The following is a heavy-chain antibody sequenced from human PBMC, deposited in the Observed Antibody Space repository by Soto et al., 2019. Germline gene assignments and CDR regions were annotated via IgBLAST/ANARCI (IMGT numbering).Heavy chain of an antibody. CDR1: GFTFRSFT. Sequence: GGSLRLSCAASGFTFRSFTMNWVRQAPGKGLEWVSTISSNSAYIYYTDALRGRFTISRDNAKNSLHLQMNSLRAEDTAVYYCTRDASRDSSARGWFDPWGPGILVTVSS. CDR2: ISSNSAYI. CDR3: TRDASRDSSARGWFDP. D-gene: IGHD6-13*01. V-gene: IGHV3-21*01. J-gene: IGHJ5*02.